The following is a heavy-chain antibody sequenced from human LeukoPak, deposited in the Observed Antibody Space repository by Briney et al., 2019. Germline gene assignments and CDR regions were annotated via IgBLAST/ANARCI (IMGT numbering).Heavy chain of an antibody. Sequence: PGGSLRLSCGGFDLTFSSSSLYWVRQAPGKGLEWVAVISYDGSNKYYADSVKGRFTISRDNSKNTLYLQMNSLRAEDTAVYFCARNPRNWGDTSYFDYWGQGTLVTVSS. CDR3: ARNPRNWGDTSYFDY. J-gene: IGHJ4*02. D-gene: IGHD7-27*01. CDR2: ISYDGSNK. V-gene: IGHV3-30-3*01. CDR1: DLTFSSSS.